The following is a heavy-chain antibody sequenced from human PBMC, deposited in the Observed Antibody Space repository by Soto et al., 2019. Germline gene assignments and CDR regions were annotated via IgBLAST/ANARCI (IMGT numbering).Heavy chain of an antibody. J-gene: IGHJ6*02. CDR3: ARQRYFTIFGVVRDYGMDV. Sequence: GGSLRLSCAASGFTFSSYAMHWVRQAPGKGLEWVAVISYDGSNKYYADSVKGRFTISRDNSKNTLYLQMNSLRAEDTAVYYCARQRYFTIFGVVRDYGMDVWGQGTTVPVSS. V-gene: IGHV3-30-3*01. CDR2: ISYDGSNK. D-gene: IGHD3-3*01. CDR1: GFTFSSYA.